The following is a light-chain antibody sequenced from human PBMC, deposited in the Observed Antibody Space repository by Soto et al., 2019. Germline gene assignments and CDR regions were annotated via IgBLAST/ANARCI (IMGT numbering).Light chain of an antibody. V-gene: IGKV3-11*01. Sequence: EIVLTQSPATLSLSPGERATLSCRASQSVSSYLAWYKQKPGQAPRLLIYDASNRATGIPARFSGSGSGTDFTLTISSLEPEDFAVYYCQQRSNLWTFGQGTKVDIK. J-gene: IGKJ1*01. CDR1: QSVSSY. CDR2: DAS. CDR3: QQRSNLWT.